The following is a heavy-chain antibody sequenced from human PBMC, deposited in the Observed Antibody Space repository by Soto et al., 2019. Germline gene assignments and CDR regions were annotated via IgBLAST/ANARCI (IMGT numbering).Heavy chain of an antibody. V-gene: IGHV3-21*02. Sequence: EVQLVESGGGLSRLGGSLRLSCQPSGFAFNPIGRNWVRRPPGKGLEWVSSINEDSTYIYYADSLRGRITISRDNAKDSLFLQMNSLRPDDTAVYYCVRDLGRYFRSGYMDLWGDGATVTVSS. D-gene: IGHD3-9*01. J-gene: IGHJ6*03. CDR3: VRDLGRYFRSGYMDL. CDR1: GFAFNPIG. CDR2: INEDSTYI.